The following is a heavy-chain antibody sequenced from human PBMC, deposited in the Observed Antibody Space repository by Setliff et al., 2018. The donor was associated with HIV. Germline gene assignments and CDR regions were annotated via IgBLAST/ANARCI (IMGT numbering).Heavy chain of an antibody. Sequence: PSETLSLTCAVSGDSISSGRFYWTWIRQPAGKGLEWIGHIHTSGSTDFNPSLKSRVTISADTSKNQFSLKLSSLTAADTAVYYCARGEYVNHFFDNWGRGTLVIVSS. CDR3: ARGEYVNHFFDN. J-gene: IGHJ4*02. D-gene: IGHD3-16*01. V-gene: IGHV4-61*09. CDR1: GDSISSGRFY. CDR2: IHTSGST.